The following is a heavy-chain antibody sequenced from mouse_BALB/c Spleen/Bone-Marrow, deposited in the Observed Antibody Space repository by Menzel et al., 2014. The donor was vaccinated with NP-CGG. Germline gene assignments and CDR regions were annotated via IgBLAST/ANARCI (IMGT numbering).Heavy chain of an antibody. CDR3: ARASVVPYYFDF. CDR2: ILPGSGTA. Sequence: VHLVESGAELMKPGASVKISCRATGYTFSNHWIDWVKQRPGHGLEWIGEILPGSGTANYNEKFKGKATFTADTSSNTAYMQLSSLTSEDSALYYCARASVVPYYFDFWGQGTTLTVSS. J-gene: IGHJ2*01. CDR1: GYTFSNHW. V-gene: IGHV1-9*01. D-gene: IGHD1-1*01.